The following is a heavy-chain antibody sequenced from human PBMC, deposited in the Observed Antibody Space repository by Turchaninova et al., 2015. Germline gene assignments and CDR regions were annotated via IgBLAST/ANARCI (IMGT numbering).Heavy chain of an antibody. V-gene: IGHV3-7*01. D-gene: IGHD3-10*01. CDR2: IKQDGSDK. Sequence: EVQLVESGGGLVQPGGSLRLSCAASGFSFSSYWMGGVRQDPGKGLEWVANIKQDGSDKYYVDSVKGRFTISRDNAMTSLYLQMNSLRAEDTAVYYCGRWFRGSGEDGLDIWGVGTMVTVSS. J-gene: IGHJ3*02. CDR3: GRWFRGSGEDGLDI. CDR1: GFSFSSYW.